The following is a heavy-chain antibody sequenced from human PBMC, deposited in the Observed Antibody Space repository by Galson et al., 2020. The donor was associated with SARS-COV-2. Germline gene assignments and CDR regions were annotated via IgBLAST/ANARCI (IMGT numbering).Heavy chain of an antibody. J-gene: IGHJ2*01. D-gene: IGHD3-22*01. CDR3: ARGVNYYDGSGYYLNWYFDL. CDR2: IYYSGGT. V-gene: IGHV4-59*01. CDR1: GGSISGFY. Sequence: SETLSLTCTVSGGSISGFYWSWIRQPPGKGLEWIGYIYYSGGTNYNPFLKSRVTISVDMSKNQFSLKLSSVTAADTAVYYCARGVNYYDGSGYYLNWYFDLWGRGTLVTVSS.